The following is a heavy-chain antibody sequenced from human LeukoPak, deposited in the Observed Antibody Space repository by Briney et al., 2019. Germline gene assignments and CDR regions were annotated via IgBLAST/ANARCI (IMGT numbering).Heavy chain of an antibody. CDR2: INHSGST. V-gene: IGHV4-34*01. D-gene: IGHD3-10*01. CDR3: ARGRAYYYGSGSYYRPWGMDV. Sequence: PSETLSLTRAVYGGSFSGYYWSWIRQPPGKGLEWIGEINHSGSTNYNPSLKSRVTISVDTSKNQFSLKLSSVTAADTAVYYCARGRAYYYGSGSYYRPWGMDVWGQGTTVTVSS. J-gene: IGHJ6*02. CDR1: GGSFSGYY.